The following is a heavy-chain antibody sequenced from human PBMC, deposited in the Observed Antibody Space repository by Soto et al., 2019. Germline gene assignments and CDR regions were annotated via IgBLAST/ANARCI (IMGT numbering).Heavy chain of an antibody. CDR1: GFTFRSYW. J-gene: IGHJ4*02. CDR3: SRDWSFDY. V-gene: IGHV3-74*01. Sequence: GGSLRLSCAASGFTFRSYWMHWVRQAPGKGLVWVSRINGDGGGTSYADSVKGRFTISRDTAKNTLYLQMNSLRAEDTAVYYCSRDWSFDYWGRGTLVTVSS. D-gene: IGHD3-3*01. CDR2: INGDGGGT.